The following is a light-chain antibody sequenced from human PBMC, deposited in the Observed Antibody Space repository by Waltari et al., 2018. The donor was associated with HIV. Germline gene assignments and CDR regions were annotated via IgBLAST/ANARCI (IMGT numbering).Light chain of an antibody. CDR1: TSNVGSNT. CDR2: TND. CDR3: ASWDGGLNVV. V-gene: IGLV1-44*01. Sequence: QSLLTQPPSVSGTPGQRVTISCSGSTSNVGSNTVKWYQQLPGTAPKIIIYTNDRRPSVVPYRFSGSKSGTSASLAISGLQSEDEADYYCASWDGGLNVVFGGGTKLTVL. J-gene: IGLJ2*01.